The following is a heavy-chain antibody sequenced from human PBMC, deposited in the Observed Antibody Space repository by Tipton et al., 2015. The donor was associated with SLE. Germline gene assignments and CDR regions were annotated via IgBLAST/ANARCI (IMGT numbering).Heavy chain of an antibody. CDR3: ARGGYDYRFDY. J-gene: IGHJ4*02. Sequence: QLVQSGAEVKKPGASVKVSCKVSGYTLTELSMHWVRQAPGQGLEWMGIINPSGGSTSYAQKFQGRVTMTRDTSTSTVYMELSSLRSEDTAVYYCARGGYDYRFDYWGQGTLVTVSS. CDR2: INPSGGST. V-gene: IGHV1-46*03. D-gene: IGHD5-12*01. CDR1: GYTLTELS.